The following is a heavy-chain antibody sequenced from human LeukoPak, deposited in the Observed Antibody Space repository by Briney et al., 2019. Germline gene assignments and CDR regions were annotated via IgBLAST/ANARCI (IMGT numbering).Heavy chain of an antibody. D-gene: IGHD2-2*01. CDR2: ITAYSGNS. CDR3: ARDQGYCSSTGCYGVY. Sequence: ASVKVSCKASGYTFSTYGITWVRQAPGQGLEWVGWITAYSGNSKYAQELRDRVTMTTDTSTSTAYMELRSLTSDDTAVYYCARDQGYCSSTGCYGVYWGQGTLVTVSS. V-gene: IGHV1-18*04. CDR1: GYTFSTYG. J-gene: IGHJ4*02.